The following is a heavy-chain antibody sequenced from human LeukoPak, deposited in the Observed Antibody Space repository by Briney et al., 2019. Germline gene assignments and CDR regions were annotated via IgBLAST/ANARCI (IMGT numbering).Heavy chain of an antibody. CDR2: IKQDGSEK. Sequence: GGSLRLSCSASGFTFNGHWMSWVRQAPGKGLEWVANIKQDGSEKKYVDSVKGRFTISRDNAKNSLYLQMNSVRAEDTAMYYCTRDRLTGSYRYFDYWGQGSLVTVSS. J-gene: IGHJ4*02. D-gene: IGHD3-9*01. CDR1: GFTFNGHW. V-gene: IGHV3-7*01. CDR3: TRDRLTGSYRYFDY.